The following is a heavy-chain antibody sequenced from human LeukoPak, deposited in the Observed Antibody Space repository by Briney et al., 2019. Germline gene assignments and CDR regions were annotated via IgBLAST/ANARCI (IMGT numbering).Heavy chain of an antibody. Sequence: GGSLRLSCAASGFTFSSYGMHWVRQAPGNGLEWVAFIRYDGSNKYYADSVKGRFTISRDNSKNTLYLQMNSLRAEDTAVYYCAKGHTGYSSGWYYFDYWGQGTLVTVSS. V-gene: IGHV3-30*02. J-gene: IGHJ4*02. CDR2: IRYDGSNK. CDR3: AKGHTGYSSGWYYFDY. D-gene: IGHD6-19*01. CDR1: GFTFSSYG.